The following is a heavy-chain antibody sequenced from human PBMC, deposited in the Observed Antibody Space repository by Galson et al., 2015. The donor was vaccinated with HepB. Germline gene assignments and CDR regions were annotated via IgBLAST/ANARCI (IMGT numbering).Heavy chain of an antibody. D-gene: IGHD2-21*02. CDR2: IYNDGST. Sequence: SLRLSCAASGFTVSTHYMNWVRQAPGKGLEWVSVIYNDGSTYYTDSVKGRFTISRHHSKNTLYLQMNSLRPEDTAVYYCAREGCGGDCYSASDIWGQGTMVTVSS. J-gene: IGHJ3*02. CDR3: AREGCGGDCYSASDI. CDR1: GFTVSTHY. V-gene: IGHV3-53*04.